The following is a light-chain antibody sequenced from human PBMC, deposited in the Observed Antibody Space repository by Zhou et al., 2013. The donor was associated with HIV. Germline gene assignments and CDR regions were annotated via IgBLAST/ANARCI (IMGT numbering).Light chain of an antibody. CDR1: QSISHW. CDR2: KAS. CDR3: QQYMSYPLT. V-gene: IGKV1-5*03. Sequence: DIQMTQSPSTLSASVGDRVTITCRASQSISHWLAWYQHKAGKAPKLLIQKASILQSGVPSRFSGSGSGTEFTLTISSLQPDDFATYYCQQYMSYPLTFGGGTEGGD. J-gene: IGKJ4*01.